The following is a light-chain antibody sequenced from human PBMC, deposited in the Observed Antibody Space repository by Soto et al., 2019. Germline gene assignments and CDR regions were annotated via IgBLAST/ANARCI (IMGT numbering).Light chain of an antibody. CDR1: SSNIGSHT. V-gene: IGLV1-44*01. CDR3: AAWDDILNGYV. CDR2: SNY. J-gene: IGLJ1*01. Sequence: QSVLTQPPSASGTPGQRVTISCSGSSSNIGSHTVTWYQQVPGTAPKLLIYSNYDRPSGVPDRFSGSTSGTSASLVIRGLQSEDEADYYCAAWDDILNGYVFGGGTKLTVL.